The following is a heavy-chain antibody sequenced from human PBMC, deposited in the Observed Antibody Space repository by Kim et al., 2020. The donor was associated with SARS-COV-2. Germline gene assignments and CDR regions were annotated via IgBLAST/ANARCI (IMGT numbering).Heavy chain of an antibody. Sequence: GGSLRLSCAASGFTFSSYSMNWVRQAPGKGLEWVSSITGNSNHKYYADSVKGRFTISRDNAKNSLYLQMNSLRAEDTAVYYCARDKDYYYENSAYAPPPRDTFDIWGQGTVVTVSS. J-gene: IGHJ3*02. CDR1: GFTFSSYS. CDR3: ARDKDYYYENSAYAPPPRDTFDI. D-gene: IGHD3-22*01. V-gene: IGHV3-21*01. CDR2: ITGNSNHK.